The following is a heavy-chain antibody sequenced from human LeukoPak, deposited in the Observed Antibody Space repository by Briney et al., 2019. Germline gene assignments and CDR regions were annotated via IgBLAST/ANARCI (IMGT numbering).Heavy chain of an antibody. V-gene: IGHV4-4*07. D-gene: IGHD3-10*01. CDR2: IYSSGST. CDR1: GDSISNYY. J-gene: IGHJ4*02. Sequence: SETLSLTCTVSGDSISNYYWIWIRQPAGKGLEWIGRIYSSGSTNYNPSLKSRVTMSADTSKNQFSLKLSSVTAADTAMYYCARGLGGPALDYWGQGTLVTGSS. CDR3: ARGLGGPALDY.